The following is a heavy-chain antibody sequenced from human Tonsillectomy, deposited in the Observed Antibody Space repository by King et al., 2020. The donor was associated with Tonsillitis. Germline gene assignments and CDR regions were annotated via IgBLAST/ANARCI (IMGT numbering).Heavy chain of an antibody. V-gene: IGHV4-59*01. CDR3: AGDGLSGGYDFGFDP. D-gene: IGHD5-12*01. Sequence: QLQESGPGLVKPSETLSLTCTVSGGSISSYYWSWIRQPPGKGLEWIGYIYYSGSTNYNPSLKSRVTISVDTSKNQFSLKLSSVTAADTAVYYCAGDGLSGGYDFGFDPWGQGTLVTVSS. CDR2: IYYSGST. J-gene: IGHJ5*02. CDR1: GGSISSYY.